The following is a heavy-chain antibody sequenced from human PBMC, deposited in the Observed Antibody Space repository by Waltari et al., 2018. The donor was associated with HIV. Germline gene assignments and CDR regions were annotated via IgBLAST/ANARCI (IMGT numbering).Heavy chain of an antibody. D-gene: IGHD3-16*01. CDR1: GGYISGYY. J-gene: IGHJ4*02. CDR3: ARENDTSWRALGH. CDR2: MSTSGST. V-gene: IGHV4-4*07. Sequence: QVQLQESGPGLVKPSETLSLTCTGSGGYISGYYWSWTRQPGGKGLEWIGRMSTSGSTNYNASLESRVTMSVDTSKNQFSLKLSSVSAADTAVYYCARENDTSWRALGHWGQGTLVTVSS.